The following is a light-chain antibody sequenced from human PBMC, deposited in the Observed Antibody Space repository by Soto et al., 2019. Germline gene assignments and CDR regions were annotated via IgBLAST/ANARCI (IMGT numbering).Light chain of an antibody. V-gene: IGKV1-5*01. J-gene: IGKJ1*01. Sequence: DIQMTQSPSTLSASVGDRVTITCRASQSISSGLAWYQQKPGKAPKLLIYDSSSLESGVPSRFSGSGSGTEFTLTSSSLQPDDFATYYCQQYNSYPWTFGQGTKVEIK. CDR3: QQYNSYPWT. CDR1: QSISSG. CDR2: DSS.